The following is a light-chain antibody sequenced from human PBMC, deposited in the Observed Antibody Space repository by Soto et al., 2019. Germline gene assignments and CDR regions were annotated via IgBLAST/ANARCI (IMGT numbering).Light chain of an antibody. CDR2: EGS. J-gene: IGLJ1*01. CDR3: CSYAGSRSFRV. CDR1: NSDLGSYNL. Sequence: QSVLTQPASVSGSPGQSITISCTGTNSDLGSYNLVAWYQQHPAKAPKLVIFEGSKRPSGVSTRFSGSKSGDTASLTISGLQAEDEADYYCCSYAGSRSFRVFGTGTKVTVL. V-gene: IGLV2-23*01.